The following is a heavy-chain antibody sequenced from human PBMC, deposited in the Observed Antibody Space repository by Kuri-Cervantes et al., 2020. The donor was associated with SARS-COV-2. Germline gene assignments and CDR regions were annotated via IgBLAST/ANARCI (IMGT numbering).Heavy chain of an antibody. V-gene: IGHV4-39*01. CDR2: IYSGGTT. D-gene: IGHD3-22*01. Sequence: GSLRLSCTVSGGSINSGYYYWGWIRQPPGKGLEWIGSIYSGGTTFYNPSYRSRISMSEDMSKNEISLKLGSVTAADSALYYCGRVNYYNSRGYFVDPWGQGTPVTVSS. J-gene: IGHJ5*02. CDR1: GGSINSGYYY. CDR3: GRVNYYNSRGYFVDP.